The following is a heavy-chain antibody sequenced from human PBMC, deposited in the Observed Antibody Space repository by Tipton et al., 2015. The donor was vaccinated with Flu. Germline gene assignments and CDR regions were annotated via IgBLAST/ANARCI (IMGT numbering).Heavy chain of an antibody. D-gene: IGHD6-19*01. J-gene: IGHJ5*02. Sequence: QSGAEVKKPGASVKVSCKASGYTYSYYGVMWVRQAPGQGLEWMGWISASKGNTNYAEKFQGRVTMTTDTSTSTAYLEVRRLRFDDTAIYYCARSRGQWLTSWGQGTLVTVTS. CDR2: ISASKGNT. CDR1: GYTYSYYG. CDR3: ARSRGQWLTS. V-gene: IGHV1-18*01.